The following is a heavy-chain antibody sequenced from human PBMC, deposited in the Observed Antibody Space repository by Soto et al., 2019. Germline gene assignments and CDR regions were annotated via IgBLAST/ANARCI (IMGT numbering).Heavy chain of an antibody. CDR1: GYTFTGYY. V-gene: IGHV1-2*04. J-gene: IGHJ5*02. CDR3: ARARWIGAGWFDP. D-gene: IGHD5-12*01. CDR2: INPNSGGT. Sequence: QVQLVQSGAEAKKPGASVKVSCKASGYTFTGYYMHWVRQAPGQGLEWMGWINPNSGGTNYAQKFQGWVTMTRDTSISTAYMELSRLRSDATAVYYCARARWIGAGWFDPWGQVTLFTVSS.